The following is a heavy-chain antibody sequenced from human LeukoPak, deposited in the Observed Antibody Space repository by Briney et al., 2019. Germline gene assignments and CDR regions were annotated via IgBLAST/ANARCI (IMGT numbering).Heavy chain of an antibody. CDR1: GGSISSYY. CDR2: INHSGST. D-gene: IGHD3-22*01. V-gene: IGHV4-34*01. J-gene: IGHJ6*03. CDR3: ARDFYYDSSGYPYYYMDV. Sequence: SETLSLTCTVSGGSISSYYWSWIRQSPGKGLEWIGEINHSGSTNYNPSLKSRVTISVDTSKNHFSLNLRSVTAADTAVYYCARDFYYDSSGYPYYYMDVWGKGTTVTISS.